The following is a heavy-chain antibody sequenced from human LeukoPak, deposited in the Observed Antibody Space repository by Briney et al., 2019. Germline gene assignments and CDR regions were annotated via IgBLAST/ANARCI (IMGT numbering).Heavy chain of an antibody. CDR2: IIPILAIA. V-gene: IGHV1-69*04. J-gene: IGHJ4*02. Sequence: SVKVSCKASGGTFSSYAISWVRQAPGQGLEWMGRIIPILAIANYAQKFQGRVTITADKSTSTAYMELSSLRSEDTAFYYCVRDGKQDYYDSSGYLAQFDYWGQGTLVTVSS. CDR3: VRDGKQDYYDSSGYLAQFDY. CDR1: GGTFSSYA. D-gene: IGHD3-22*01.